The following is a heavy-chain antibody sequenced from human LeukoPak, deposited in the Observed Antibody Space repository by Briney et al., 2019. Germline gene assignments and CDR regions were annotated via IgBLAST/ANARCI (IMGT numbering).Heavy chain of an antibody. Sequence: SETLSLTCAVYGGSFSGYYWSWIRQPPGKGLEWIGEINHSGSTNYNPSLKSRVTISVDTSKNQFSLKLSPVTAADTAVYYCARATIVVVPAATITDSRYGMDVWGQGTTVTVSS. CDR2: INHSGST. CDR1: GGSFSGYY. J-gene: IGHJ6*02. CDR3: ARATIVVVPAATITDSRYGMDV. D-gene: IGHD2-2*01. V-gene: IGHV4-34*01.